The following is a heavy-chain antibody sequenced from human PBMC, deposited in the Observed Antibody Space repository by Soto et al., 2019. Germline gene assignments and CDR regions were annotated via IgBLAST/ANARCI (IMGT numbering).Heavy chain of an antibody. CDR1: GFTFSSYS. V-gene: IGHV3-21*01. Sequence: GGSLRLSCAASGFTFSSYSINWVRQAPGKGLEWVSSISSSSSYIHYADSVKGRFTISRDNAKNSLFLQMNSLRAEDTAVYYCARDVEYSSSFYGLDVWAQGTTVPVSS. D-gene: IGHD6-6*01. CDR2: ISSSSSYI. J-gene: IGHJ6*02. CDR3: ARDVEYSSSFYGLDV.